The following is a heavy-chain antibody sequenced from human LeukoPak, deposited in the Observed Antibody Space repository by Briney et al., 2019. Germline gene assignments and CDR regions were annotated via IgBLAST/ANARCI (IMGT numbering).Heavy chain of an antibody. CDR3: AKPARVGAVDY. CDR2: ISGNSGNT. J-gene: IGHJ4*02. D-gene: IGHD6-13*01. V-gene: IGHV3-23*01. Sequence: GGSLRLSCAASGFTFSSYAMSWVRQAPGMELEWVSAISGNSGNTHYADSVKGRFTISRDNSKNTLYLQMNSLRAEDTAIYYCAKPARVGAVDYWGQGTLVTVSS. CDR1: GFTFSSYA.